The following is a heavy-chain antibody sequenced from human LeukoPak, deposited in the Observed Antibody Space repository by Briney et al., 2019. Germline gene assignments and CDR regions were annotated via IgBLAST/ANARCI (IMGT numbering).Heavy chain of an antibody. CDR3: ARLPGIRFGDTDFDY. D-gene: IGHD3-10*01. J-gene: IGHJ4*02. V-gene: IGHV3-21*01. Sequence: GVSLRLSCAASGLTFSSYCMNWVRQAPGKGLEWVSSISSSCSYIYYADSVKGRFTTSRDNAKNSLYLQMNSLRAEDTAVYYCARLPGIRFGDTDFDYWGQGTLVSVSS. CDR2: ISSSCSYI. CDR1: GLTFSSYC.